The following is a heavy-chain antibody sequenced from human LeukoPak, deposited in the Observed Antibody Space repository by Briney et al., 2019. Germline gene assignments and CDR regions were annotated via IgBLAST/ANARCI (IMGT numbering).Heavy chain of an antibody. V-gene: IGHV3-11*01. J-gene: IGHJ6*02. D-gene: IGHD6-19*01. CDR1: GFTFSDYY. CDR3: ARDLVAGPEGIYYYGMDV. CDR2: ISSSGSTI. Sequence: GGSLRLSCAASGFTFSDYYMSWIRQAPGKGLEWVSYISSSGSTIYYADSVKGRFTISRDNAKNSLYLQMNSLRAEDTAVYYCARDLVAGPEGIYYYGMDVWGQGTTVTVSS.